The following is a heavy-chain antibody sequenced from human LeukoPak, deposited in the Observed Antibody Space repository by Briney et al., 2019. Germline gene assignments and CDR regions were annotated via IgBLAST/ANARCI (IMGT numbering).Heavy chain of an antibody. D-gene: IGHD3-3*01. CDR2: IYTSGST. Sequence: SETLSLTCAVSGGSISSYYWSWIRQPAGKGLEWIGRIYTSGSTNYNPSLKSRVTMSVDTSKNQFSLKLSSVTAADTAVYYCAREGRYDFWSGYYKYYYYYMDVWGKGTTVTASS. V-gene: IGHV4-4*07. J-gene: IGHJ6*03. CDR1: GGSISSYY. CDR3: AREGRYDFWSGYYKYYYYYMDV.